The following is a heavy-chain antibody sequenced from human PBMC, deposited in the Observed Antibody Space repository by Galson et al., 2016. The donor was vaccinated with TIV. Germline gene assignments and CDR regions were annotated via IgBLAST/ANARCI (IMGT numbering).Heavy chain of an antibody. J-gene: IGHJ4*02. V-gene: IGHV1-2*02. CDR2: INPNTGDT. D-gene: IGHD6-13*01. CDR1: GYTFTGYY. CDR3: ARDSPYSGSWSFFDF. Sequence: SVKVSCKASGYTFTGYYMHWLRQAPGQGLEWMGWINPNTGDTNYVPKFQGRVTMTRDTSISTAYMELSRLRSDDTAVDYCARDSPYSGSWSFFDFWGQGTLVTVSS.